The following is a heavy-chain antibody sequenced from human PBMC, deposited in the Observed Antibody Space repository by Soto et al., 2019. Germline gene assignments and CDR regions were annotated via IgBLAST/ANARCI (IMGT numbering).Heavy chain of an antibody. D-gene: IGHD6-13*01. CDR1: GFTFSSYS. V-gene: IGHV3-21*04. CDR3: ARDRGGVIAAAGY. CDR2: ISSSGSTI. J-gene: IGHJ4*02. Sequence: EVQLVESGGGLVKPGGSLRLSCAASGFTFSSYSMNWVRQAPGKGLEWVSSISSSGSTIYYADSVKGRFTISRDNAKNSLYLQMNSLRAEDTAVYYCARDRGGVIAAAGYWGQGTLVTVSS.